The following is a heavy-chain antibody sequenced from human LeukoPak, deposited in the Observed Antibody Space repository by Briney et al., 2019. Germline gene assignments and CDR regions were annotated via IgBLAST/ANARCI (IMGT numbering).Heavy chain of an antibody. CDR1: GYSFTSYW. Sequence: GESLKISCKGSGYSFTSYWISWVRQMPGKGLEWMGRIDPSDSYTNYSPSFQGHVTISADKSISTAYLQWSSLKASDTAMYYCERLVTMVTTEDYWGQGTLVTVSS. J-gene: IGHJ4*02. V-gene: IGHV5-10-1*01. D-gene: IGHD4-17*01. CDR3: ERLVTMVTTEDY. CDR2: IDPSDSYT.